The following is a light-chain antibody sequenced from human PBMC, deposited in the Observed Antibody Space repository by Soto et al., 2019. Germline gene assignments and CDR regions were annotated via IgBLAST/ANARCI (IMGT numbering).Light chain of an antibody. V-gene: IGKV3-15*01. CDR1: QSVGSN. CDR3: HQYGSRPWT. Sequence: EVEMTQSPDIVPVSPGERATLSCRASQSVGSNLGWYQQKPGQAPRLLFYGASTRATGVPARFSGGGSGTEFTLTIISLESEDFAAYYCHQYGSRPWTFGQGTKVDIK. CDR2: GAS. J-gene: IGKJ1*01.